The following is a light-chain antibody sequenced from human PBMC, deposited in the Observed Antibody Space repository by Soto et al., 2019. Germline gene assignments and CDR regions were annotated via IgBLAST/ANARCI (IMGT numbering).Light chain of an antibody. CDR3: AAWDDSLNGPHVV. CDR1: SSYIGSNT. CDR2: SNN. J-gene: IGLJ2*01. V-gene: IGLV1-44*01. Sequence: QSVLTQSPSASGTPGQRVTISCSGSSSYIGSNTVNWYQQLPGTAPKLLIYSNNQRPSGVPDRFSGSKSGTSASLAISGLQSEDEADYYCAAWDDSLNGPHVVFGGGTKLTVL.